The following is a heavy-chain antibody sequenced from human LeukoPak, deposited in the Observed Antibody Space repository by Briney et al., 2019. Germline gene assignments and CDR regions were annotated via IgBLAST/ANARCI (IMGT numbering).Heavy chain of an antibody. Sequence: SETLSLTCTVSGGSISSGDYHWSWIRQPPGKGLEWIGYIYYSGSTYYNPSLKSRVTISVDTSKNQFSLKLSSVTAADTAVYYCAREDNDYGGTTPFFDYWGQGTLVTVSS. CDR1: GGSISSGDYH. V-gene: IGHV4-30-4*01. CDR2: IYYSGST. D-gene: IGHD4-23*01. J-gene: IGHJ4*02. CDR3: AREDNDYGGTTPFFDY.